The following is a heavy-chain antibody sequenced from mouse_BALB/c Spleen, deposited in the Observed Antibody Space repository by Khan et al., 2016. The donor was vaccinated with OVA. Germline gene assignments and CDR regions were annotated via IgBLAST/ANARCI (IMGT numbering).Heavy chain of an antibody. V-gene: IGHV1-18*01. CDR1: GYSFTGYF. CDR3: TSDAMDY. CDR2: VNPNNGGT. Sequence: VQLQQSGPDLVKPGASVKISCKASGYSFTGYFMYWVKQSHGKSLEWIGRVNPNNGGTVYNQKFKDKAILTVDKSSTTAYMELRSLTSEDSSVYNWTSDAMDYWGQGTSVTVSS. J-gene: IGHJ4*01.